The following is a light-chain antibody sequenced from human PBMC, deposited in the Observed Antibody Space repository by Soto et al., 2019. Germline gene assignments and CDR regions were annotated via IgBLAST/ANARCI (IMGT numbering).Light chain of an antibody. CDR1: QGISNY. J-gene: IGKJ1*01. Sequence: DIQMTQSPSSLSASVGDRVTITCRASQGISNYLAWYQQKPGKVPKLLIYAASTLQSGVPSRFSGSGSGTDFTLTISSLQPEDVATYYCQKYNSALGWTFGQGTKVXIK. V-gene: IGKV1-27*01. CDR2: AAS. CDR3: QKYNSALGWT.